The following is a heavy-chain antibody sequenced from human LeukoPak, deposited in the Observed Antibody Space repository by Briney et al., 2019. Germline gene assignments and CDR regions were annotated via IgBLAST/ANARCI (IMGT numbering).Heavy chain of an antibody. J-gene: IGHJ4*02. V-gene: IGHV3-7*01. D-gene: IGHD6-19*01. CDR2: IKQDGTEK. CDR1: YX. Sequence: YXMSWVRQAPGKGLEWVANIKQDGTEKYYVASVKGRFTISRDNPKNSLYLQMNSLRAEDTAVYYCASSGWLAVAAFDYWGQGTLVTVSS. CDR3: ASSGWLAVAAFDY.